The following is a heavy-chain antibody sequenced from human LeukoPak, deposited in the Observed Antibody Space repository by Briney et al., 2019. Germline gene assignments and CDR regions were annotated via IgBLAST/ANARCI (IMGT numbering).Heavy chain of an antibody. Sequence: SETLSLTCTVSGGSISSYYWSWIRQPAGKGLEWIGYIYYSGSTYYNPSLKSRVTISVDTSKNQFSLKLSSVTAADTAVYYCARSNRGAFDYWGQGTLVTVSS. J-gene: IGHJ4*02. CDR2: IYYSGST. V-gene: IGHV4-59*12. D-gene: IGHD1-14*01. CDR1: GGSISSYY. CDR3: ARSNRGAFDY.